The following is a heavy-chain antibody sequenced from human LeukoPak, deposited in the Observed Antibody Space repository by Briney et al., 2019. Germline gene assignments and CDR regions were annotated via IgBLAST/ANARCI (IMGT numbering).Heavy chain of an antibody. V-gene: IGHV4-61*01. D-gene: IGHD6-13*01. CDR1: GGSVSSGSYY. CDR2: IYYSGST. CDR3: ARARDAAAADY. J-gene: IGHJ4*02. Sequence: LETLSLTCTVSGGSVSSGSYYWSWIRQPPGKGLEWIGYIYYSGSTNYNPSLKSRVTISVDTSKNQFSLKLSSVTAADTAVYYCARARDAAAADYWGQGTLVTVSS.